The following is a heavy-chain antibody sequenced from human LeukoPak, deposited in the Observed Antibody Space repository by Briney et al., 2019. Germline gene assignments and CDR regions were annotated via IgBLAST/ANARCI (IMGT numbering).Heavy chain of an antibody. D-gene: IGHD5-18*01. Sequence: GGSLRLSCAASGFTFSNYWMRWVRQAPAKGLVWVSRIKTDVSSTFYADSVKGRFPISREKAKNTMYLQLKSLRVEDTAVYYCVSDTALGYWGQGTLVTVSS. CDR1: GFTFSNYW. CDR2: IKTDVSST. J-gene: IGHJ4*02. V-gene: IGHV3-74*01. CDR3: VSDTALGY.